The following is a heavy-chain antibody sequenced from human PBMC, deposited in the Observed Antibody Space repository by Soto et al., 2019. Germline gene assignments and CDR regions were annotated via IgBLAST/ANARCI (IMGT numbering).Heavy chain of an antibody. CDR2: VYYRGRS. CDR3: LSQRTTVQTKAYFDY. Sequence: SETLSVTCTVSVGSVTNSSYYWGGIRQSPGKGLEWIGSVYYRGRSYSKSSVKSRVTISVDTSKNRFSLSLNSVTASDTAVYFCLSQRTTVQTKAYFDYWGPGAMVTVSS. V-gene: IGHV4-39*01. D-gene: IGHD4-17*01. J-gene: IGHJ4*02. CDR1: VGSVTNSSYY.